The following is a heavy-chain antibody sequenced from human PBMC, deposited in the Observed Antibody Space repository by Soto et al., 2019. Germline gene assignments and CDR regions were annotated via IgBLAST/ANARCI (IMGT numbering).Heavy chain of an antibody. CDR2: IYYSGST. Sequence: SEPQSPTSPVTGGSLSSSSSYSAWIRQPPGNGLEWIGSIYYSGSTYYNPSLKSRVTISVDTSKNQFSLKLSSVTAADTAVYYCARPGVLWFGELIRHYYYGMDVWGQGTTVT. CDR1: GGSLSSSSSY. J-gene: IGHJ6*02. D-gene: IGHD3-10*01. V-gene: IGHV4-39*01. CDR3: ARPGVLWFGELIRHYYYGMDV.